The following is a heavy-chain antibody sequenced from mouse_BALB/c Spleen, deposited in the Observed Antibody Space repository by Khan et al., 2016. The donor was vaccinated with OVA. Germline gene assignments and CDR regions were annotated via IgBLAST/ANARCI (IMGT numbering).Heavy chain of an antibody. D-gene: IGHD2-14*01. Sequence: EVQLQESGPGLVKPSQSLSLTCTVTGYSITSDYAWNWIRQFPGNKLEWMGYISYSGSTSYNTSLKSRISITRDTSKKQFFLQLNSVTTEDTATYYCARYDYRLWYCDVWGAGTTVTVSS. CDR2: ISYSGST. CDR3: ARYDYRLWYCDV. V-gene: IGHV3-2*02. CDR1: GYSITSDYA. J-gene: IGHJ1*01.